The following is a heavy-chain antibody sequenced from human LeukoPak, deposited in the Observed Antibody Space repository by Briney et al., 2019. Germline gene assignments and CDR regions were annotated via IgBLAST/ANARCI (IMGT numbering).Heavy chain of an antibody. V-gene: IGHV1-69*05. D-gene: IGHD3-22*01. CDR3: ARGIRDSSGYYYDPPNYFDY. CDR1: GGTFSSYA. Sequence: SVKVSCKASGGTFSSYAISWVRQAPGQGLEWMGGIIPIFGTANYAQKFQGRVTITTDESTSTAYMELSSLRSEDTAVYYCARGIRDSSGYYYDPPNYFDYWGQGTLVTVSS. CDR2: IIPIFGTA. J-gene: IGHJ4*02.